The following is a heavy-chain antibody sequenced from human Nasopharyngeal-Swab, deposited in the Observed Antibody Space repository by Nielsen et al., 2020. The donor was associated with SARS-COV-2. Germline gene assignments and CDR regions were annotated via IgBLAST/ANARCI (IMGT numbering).Heavy chain of an antibody. CDR2: MNPNSGNT. CDR1: GYTFTSYD. CDR3: ARDVAWWGSDYYYGMDV. V-gene: IGHV1-8*01. D-gene: IGHD2-15*01. Sequence: ASVKVSYKASGYTFTSYDINWVRQATGQGLEWMGWMNPNSGNTGYAQKFQGRVTMTRNTSISTAYMELSSLRSEDTAVYYCARDVAWWGSDYYYGMDVWGQGTTVTVSS. J-gene: IGHJ6*02.